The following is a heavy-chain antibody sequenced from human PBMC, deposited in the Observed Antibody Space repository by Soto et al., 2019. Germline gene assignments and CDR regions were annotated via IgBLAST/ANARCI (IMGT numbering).Heavy chain of an antibody. V-gene: IGHV1-2*02. D-gene: IGHD6-13*01. CDR1: GFTFTGHS. J-gene: IGHJ6*02. Sequence: QVQLEQSVAEVKKPGASVKVSCKASGFTFTGHSIHWVRQAPGQGLEWMGWINPNSGGTSYAQKFQGRVTITADTSPYKVYMELSGLRSGDTAVYYCARGGYSSTWSNLLDRSGLDVWGQVATVTVSS. CDR2: INPNSGGT. CDR3: ARGGYSSTWSNLLDRSGLDV.